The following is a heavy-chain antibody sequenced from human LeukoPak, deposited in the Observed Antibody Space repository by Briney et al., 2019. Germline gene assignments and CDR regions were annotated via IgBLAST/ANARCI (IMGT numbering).Heavy chain of an antibody. V-gene: IGHV4-39*01. Sequence: SETLSLTCTVSGGSISSSSYYWGWIREPPGKGLERIGNIYYSGSTFYNPSLKSRVTISVDTSKNHFSLKLSSVTGADTAVYYCARQRGGGYWYFDLWGRGTLVTVSS. CDR2: IYYSGST. CDR3: ARQRGGGYWYFDL. CDR1: GGSISSSSYY. J-gene: IGHJ2*01. D-gene: IGHD3-3*01.